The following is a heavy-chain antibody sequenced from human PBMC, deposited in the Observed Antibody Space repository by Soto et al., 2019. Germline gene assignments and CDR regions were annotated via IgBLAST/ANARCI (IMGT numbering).Heavy chain of an antibody. CDR1: GGTFSSYA. CDR3: ARDFGATAMVTRIRAPFQYYYYYYGMDV. CDR2: IIPIFGTA. J-gene: IGHJ6*02. D-gene: IGHD5-18*01. V-gene: IGHV1-69*01. Sequence: QVQLVQSGAEVKKPGSSVKVSCKASGGTFSSYAISWVRQAPGQGLEWMGGIIPIFGTANYAQKFQGRVTITADESTSTAYMELSSLRSEDTAVYYCARDFGATAMVTRIRAPFQYYYYYYGMDVWGQGTTVTVSS.